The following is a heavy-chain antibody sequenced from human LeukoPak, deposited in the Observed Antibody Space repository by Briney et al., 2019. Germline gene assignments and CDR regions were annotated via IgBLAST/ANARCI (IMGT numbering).Heavy chain of an antibody. D-gene: IGHD3-16*01. CDR3: ARDGPYTGSDY. Sequence: TGGSLRLSCAASGLTLSNYWMSWVRQAPGKGLEWVANIKHDGSVRYYVDSVKGRFTISRDNASNSLFLQMNSLTAEDTAVYYCARDGPYTGSDYWGQGTLVTVSS. CDR2: IKHDGSVR. CDR1: GLTLSNYW. J-gene: IGHJ4*02. V-gene: IGHV3-7*01.